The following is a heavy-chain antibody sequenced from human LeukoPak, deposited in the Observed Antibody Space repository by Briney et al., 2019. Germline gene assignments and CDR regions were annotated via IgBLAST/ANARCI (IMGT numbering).Heavy chain of an antibody. CDR1: IDSFSNYH. D-gene: IGHD1-26*01. CDR2: VNEVGGT. V-gene: IGHV4-34*01. CDR3: ARGQGATVPQVGKTWFDP. J-gene: IGHJ5*02. Sequence: SETLSLTCAVYIDSFSNYHWNWIRQTPYKGLEWIGEVNEVGGTNISPSLRNRVILSVDTSKNQFFLKLISVTVADTAVYYGARGQGATVPQVGKTWFDPWGQGTRVTVSS.